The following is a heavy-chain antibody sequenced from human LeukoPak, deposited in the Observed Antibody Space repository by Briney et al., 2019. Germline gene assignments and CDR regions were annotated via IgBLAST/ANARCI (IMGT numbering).Heavy chain of an antibody. CDR3: AKGPIVATEGGNYMDV. J-gene: IGHJ6*03. D-gene: IGHD5-12*01. CDR2: ISSHGNDK. Sequence: PGGSLRLSCAASGFSFSSYAINWVRQTPGKGLEWVAVISSHGNDKYYRDSVKGRFTISRDNSKNTVYLQMNSLRTEDTAIYYCAKGPIVATEGGNYMDVWGKGTTVTVSS. CDR1: GFSFSSYA. V-gene: IGHV3-30*18.